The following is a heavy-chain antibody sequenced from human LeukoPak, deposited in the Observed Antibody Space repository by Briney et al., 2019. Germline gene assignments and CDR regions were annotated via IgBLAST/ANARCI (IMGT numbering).Heavy chain of an antibody. Sequence: GGSLRLSCAVSGITVSNYGMSWVRQAPGKGLEWVAGISGSGGGTNYADSVKGRFTISRDNSKNTLYLQMNSLRAEDTAVYFCAKRGVVIRVILVGFHREAYYFDSWGQGARVTVSS. D-gene: IGHD3-22*01. J-gene: IGHJ4*02. V-gene: IGHV3-23*01. CDR3: AKRGVVIRVILVGFHREAYYFDS. CDR1: GITVSNYG. CDR2: ISGSGGGT.